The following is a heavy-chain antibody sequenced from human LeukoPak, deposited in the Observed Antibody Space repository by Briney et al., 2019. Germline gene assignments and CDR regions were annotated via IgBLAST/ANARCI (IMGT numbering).Heavy chain of an antibody. V-gene: IGHV5-51*01. D-gene: IGHD6-13*01. J-gene: IGHJ4*02. CDR2: IYPGNSDT. CDR1: GYNFANYW. Sequence: GESLQISCKGSGYNFANYWIGWVRPLPGKGLEWMGTIYPGNSDTRYSPSFQGQVTISADKSISTAHLQWSSLKASDTAMYYCILAADGFDYWGQGTLVTVSS. CDR3: ILAADGFDY.